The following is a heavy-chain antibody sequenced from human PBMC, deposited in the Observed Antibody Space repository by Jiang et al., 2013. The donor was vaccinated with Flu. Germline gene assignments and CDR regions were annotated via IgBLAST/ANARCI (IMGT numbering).Heavy chain of an antibody. CDR2: ISYSVSYSGST. Sequence: GPGLVKSSETLSLTCTVSGGSMSSYYWSWIRQSPGKGLEWIGYISYSVSYSGSTNYNPALESRVSMSVDASKNQVFLKLSSVTAADTAVYYCARHETYSFDYWGQGTLVTVSS. CDR3: ARHETYSFDY. V-gene: IGHV4-59*08. J-gene: IGHJ4*02. CDR1: GGSMSSYY.